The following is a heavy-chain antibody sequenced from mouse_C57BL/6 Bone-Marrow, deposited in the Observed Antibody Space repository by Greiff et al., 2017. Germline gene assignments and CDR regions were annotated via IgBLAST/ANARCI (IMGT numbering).Heavy chain of an antibody. J-gene: IGHJ1*03. V-gene: IGHV5-17*01. D-gene: IGHD2-3*01. CDR3: ASGDGPIGV. CDR1: GFSFSDYG. CDR2: ISNGSSTI. Sequence: EVQLVESGGGLVKPGGSLKLSCAASGFSFSDYGMHWVSQAPEKGLEWVAYISNGSSTINYADKVKGRFTISRDKAKNTLFLQMTSLRAEDTAMYYCASGDGPIGVWGTGTTVTVSS.